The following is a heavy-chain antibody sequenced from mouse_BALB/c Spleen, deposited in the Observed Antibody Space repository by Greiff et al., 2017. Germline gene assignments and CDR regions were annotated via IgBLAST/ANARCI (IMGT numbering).Heavy chain of an antibody. CDR1: GYTFTDYN. CDR2: INPNNGGT. CDR3: ARGSTMITRGYYFDY. V-gene: IGHV1-18*01. D-gene: IGHD2-4*01. Sequence: EVQRVESGPELVKPGASVKIPCKASGYTFTDYNMDWVKQSHGKSLEWIGDINPNNGGTIYNQKFKGKATLTVDKSSSTAYMELRSLTSEDTAVYYCARGSTMITRGYYFDYWGQGTTLTVSS. J-gene: IGHJ2*01.